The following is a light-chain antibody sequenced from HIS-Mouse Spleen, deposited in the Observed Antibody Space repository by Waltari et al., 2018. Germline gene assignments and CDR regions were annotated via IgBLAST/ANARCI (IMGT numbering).Light chain of an antibody. Sequence: EIMLTQSPGTLSLSPGERATLSCMASQSVSSSYLAWYQQTPGQAPRLLIYGASSRATGIPDRFSGSGSGTDFTLTISRLEPEDFAVYYCQQYGSSPRTFGQGTKVEIK. V-gene: IGKV3-20*01. CDR1: QSVSSSY. J-gene: IGKJ1*01. CDR2: GAS. CDR3: QQYGSSPRT.